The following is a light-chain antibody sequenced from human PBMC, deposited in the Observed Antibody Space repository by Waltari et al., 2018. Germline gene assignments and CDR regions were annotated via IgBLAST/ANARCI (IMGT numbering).Light chain of an antibody. J-gene: IGLJ2*01. CDR2: DKN. CDR3: HSRDASGVGGS. V-gene: IGLV3-19*01. Sequence: SSELTQDPTVSVAMGQTVRITCKGDSLRSYYASGYQQTPGQAPILVIFDKNNRPSGVPDRFSGSSSDNTAVLTITGAQAEDEASYYCHSRDASGVGGSFGGGTKLTVL. CDR1: SLRSYY.